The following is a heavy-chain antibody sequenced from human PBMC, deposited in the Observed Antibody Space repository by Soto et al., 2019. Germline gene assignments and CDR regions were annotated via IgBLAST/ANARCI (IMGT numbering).Heavy chain of an antibody. Sequence: RLSLTCTLSGGCITIRRYYWAWIRKPPGKGLEWIGSIYYSGSTYYNPSLKSRVTISVDTSKNQFYLKLSPVTAVDTAVYNCASHYLCHVTVVVGVSLNWFDSWGQGTLVIVSS. CDR3: ASHYLCHVTVVVGVSLNWFDS. D-gene: IGHD2-15*01. CDR1: GGCITIRRYY. J-gene: IGHJ5*01. V-gene: IGHV4-39*01. CDR2: IYYSGST.